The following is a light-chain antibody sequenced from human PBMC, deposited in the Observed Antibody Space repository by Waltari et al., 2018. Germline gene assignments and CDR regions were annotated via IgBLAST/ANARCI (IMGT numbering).Light chain of an antibody. CDR2: SNN. Sequence: QSVLTQPPSASGTPGQRVTISCSGSSSNIGRNTVNWYQQLPGTAPKLLIFSNNYRPSGVPDRFSGSKSGTSASLAISGLQSEDEADYYCAAWDDSLNGYVFGTGTKVTVL. CDR3: AAWDDSLNGYV. J-gene: IGLJ1*01. CDR1: SSNIGRNT. V-gene: IGLV1-44*01.